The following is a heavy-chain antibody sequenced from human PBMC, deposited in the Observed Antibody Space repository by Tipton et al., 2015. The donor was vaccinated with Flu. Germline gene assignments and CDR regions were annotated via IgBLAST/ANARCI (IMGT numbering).Heavy chain of an antibody. J-gene: IGHJ3*01. D-gene: IGHD1-26*01. Sequence: VQLVQSGGEVKKPGESLRISCKGSGYSFTSYYIAWVRQMPGRGLEWMGIIYPGDSDARCSPSFQGQVTISADKSSRTAYLQWSSLKVSDSAIYYCARQIYYDGTSLRGFDVWGQGTRVSVSS. CDR2: IYPGDSDA. V-gene: IGHV5-51*01. CDR3: ARQIYYDGTSLRGFDV. CDR1: GYSFTSYY.